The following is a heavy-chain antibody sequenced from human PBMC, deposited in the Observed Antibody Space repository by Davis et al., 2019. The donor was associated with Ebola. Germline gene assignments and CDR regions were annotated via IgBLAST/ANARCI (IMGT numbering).Heavy chain of an antibody. CDR3: ASDIEYYFDY. V-gene: IGHV3-7*01. J-gene: IGHJ4*02. CDR2: INQNAAEK. D-gene: IGHD3-16*02. Sequence: GESLKISCAVSGFTFSNYWMSWVRQVPGKGLGWVANINQNAAEKYYVDSVKGRFTISRDNAKNSLYLQMNGLTAEDTAVYYCASDIEYYFDYWGQGILVTVSS. CDR1: GFTFSNYW.